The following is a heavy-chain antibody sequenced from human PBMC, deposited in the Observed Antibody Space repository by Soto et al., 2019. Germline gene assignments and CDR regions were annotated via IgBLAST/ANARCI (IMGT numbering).Heavy chain of an antibody. Sequence: SETLSLTCAVYGGSFSGYYWSWIRQPPGKGLEWIGEINHSGSTNYNPSLKSRVTISVDTSKNQFSLKLSSVTAADTAVYYCARRRVLRYFDWPHTRLHFDYWGQGTLVTSPQ. CDR2: INHSGST. CDR3: ARRRVLRYFDWPHTRLHFDY. J-gene: IGHJ4*02. V-gene: IGHV4-34*01. CDR1: GGSFSGYY. D-gene: IGHD3-9*01.